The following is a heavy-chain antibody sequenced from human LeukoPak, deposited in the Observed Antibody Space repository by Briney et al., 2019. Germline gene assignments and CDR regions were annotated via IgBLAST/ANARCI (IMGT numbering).Heavy chain of an antibody. CDR3: AKDMGPYGDYVTH. V-gene: IGHV3-30*02. D-gene: IGHD4-17*01. Sequence: GGSLRLSCAASGFTFSSYGMHWVRQAPGKGLEWVAIIWYDGSNKYYADSVKGRFTISRDNSKNTLYLQMNSLRAEDTALYYCAKDMGPYGDYVTHWGQGTLVTVSS. J-gene: IGHJ4*02. CDR2: IWYDGSNK. CDR1: GFTFSSYG.